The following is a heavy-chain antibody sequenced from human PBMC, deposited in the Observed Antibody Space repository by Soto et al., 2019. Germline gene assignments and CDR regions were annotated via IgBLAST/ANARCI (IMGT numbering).Heavy chain of an antibody. Sequence: EVQLVESGGALVQPGESLRLSCAASGMTTSNYYMGWVRQAPGKGLEWVAAINQDGSEKYYGDFLRGRFTISRDNAINSLYLQMSSLRAEDTAVYFCVTGDHADHWGQGTLVTVSS. D-gene: IGHD3-10*01. CDR3: VTGDHADH. CDR2: INQDGSEK. J-gene: IGHJ4*02. CDR1: GMTTSNYY. V-gene: IGHV3-7*03.